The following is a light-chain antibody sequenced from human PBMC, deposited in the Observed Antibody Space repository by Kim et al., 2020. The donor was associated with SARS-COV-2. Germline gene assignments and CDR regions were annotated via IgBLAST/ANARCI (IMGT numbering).Light chain of an antibody. Sequence: DIQMTQSPSSLSASVGDRVTITCRASQNIITYFNWYQYKAGKAPNLLIHSASSLQSGVPSRFSGSGSGTDFTLTISSLQPDDSTTYYCQQSFTFPYTFGQGTKVDIK. CDR2: SAS. J-gene: IGKJ2*01. CDR1: QNIITY. CDR3: QQSFTFPYT. V-gene: IGKV1-39*01.